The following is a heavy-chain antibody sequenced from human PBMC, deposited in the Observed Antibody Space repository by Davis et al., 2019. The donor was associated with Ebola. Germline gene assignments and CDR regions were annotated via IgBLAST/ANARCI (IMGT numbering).Heavy chain of an antibody. J-gene: IGHJ4*02. CDR1: GGSISSGGHF. CDR2: INYSGST. V-gene: IGHV4-39*01. D-gene: IGHD6-19*01. Sequence: SETLSLTCTVSGGSISSGGHFWGWIRQPPGKGLEWIGSINYSGSTYYNPSLKSRVTISVDTSKNQFSLKLSSVTAADTAVYYCACMIAVAGFVPLYWGQGTLVTVSS. CDR3: ACMIAVAGFVPLY.